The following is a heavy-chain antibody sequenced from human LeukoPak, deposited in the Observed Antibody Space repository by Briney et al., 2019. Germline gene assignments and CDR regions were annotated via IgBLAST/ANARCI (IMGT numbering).Heavy chain of an antibody. Sequence: SSETLSLTCTVSGGSISSGGYYWSWIRQHPGKGLEWIGYIYYSGSTYYNPSLKSRVTISVDTSKNQFSLKLSSVTAADTAVYYCARDYCSGGSCYWYFDLWGRGTLVTVSS. CDR3: ARDYCSGGSCYWYFDL. D-gene: IGHD2-15*01. CDR2: IYYSGST. V-gene: IGHV4-31*03. CDR1: GGSISSGGYY. J-gene: IGHJ2*01.